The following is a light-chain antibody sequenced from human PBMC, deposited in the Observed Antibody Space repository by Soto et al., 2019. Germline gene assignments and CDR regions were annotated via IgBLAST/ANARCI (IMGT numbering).Light chain of an antibody. CDR2: DVS. CDR3: QQYGSSPYT. V-gene: IGKV3D-15*02. J-gene: IGKJ2*01. CDR1: QSVSSN. Sequence: EIVMTQSPATLSVSPGERATLSCWASQSVSSNLAWYQQKPGQAPRLLIYDVSTRATGIPTRFSGSGSGTEFTLTISSLQSEDFAAYYCQQYGSSPYTFGQGTKLEIK.